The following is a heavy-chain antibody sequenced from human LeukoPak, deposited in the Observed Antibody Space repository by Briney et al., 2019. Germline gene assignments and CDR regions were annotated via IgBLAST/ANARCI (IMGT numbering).Heavy chain of an antibody. Sequence: SGPTLVNPTQTLTLTCTFSGFSLSTSGVGVGWIRQPPGKALEWLALIYWNDDKRYSPSLKSRLTFTKDTSKNQVVLTMTNMDPVDTATYYCAHIRGTYYDILTGYYDYWGQGTLVTVSS. CDR3: AHIRGTYYDILTGYYDY. CDR1: GFSLSTSGVG. J-gene: IGHJ4*02. CDR2: IYWNDDK. D-gene: IGHD3-9*01. V-gene: IGHV2-5*01.